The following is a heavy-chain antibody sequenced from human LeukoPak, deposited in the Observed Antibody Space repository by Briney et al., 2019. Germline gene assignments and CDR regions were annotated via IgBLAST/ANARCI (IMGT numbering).Heavy chain of an antibody. Sequence: GGSLRLSCAASGFTFSKYGMHWVRQAPGKGLEWVAVIWHGQKKEYYADSVKGRFTISRDNSKNTLDLQMRSLRAEDTAVYYCARADNGSGSYAFDIWGQGTRVTVSS. CDR3: ARADNGSGSYAFDI. J-gene: IGHJ3*02. CDR1: GFTFSKYG. CDR2: IWHGQKKE. D-gene: IGHD3-10*01. V-gene: IGHV3-33*08.